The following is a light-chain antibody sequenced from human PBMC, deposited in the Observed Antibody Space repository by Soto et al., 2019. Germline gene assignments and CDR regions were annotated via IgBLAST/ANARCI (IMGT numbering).Light chain of an antibody. J-gene: IGKJ4*01. V-gene: IGKV3-15*01. CDR3: QQYHDWPPLT. Sequence: EIVMTQSPATLSVSPGERTTLSCRASQSVRSSLAWYQQKPGQAPRLLIYGASTRATGVPARFSGSGSGTEFTLTISSLQSEDFAVYYCQQYHDWPPLTFGGGTKVDNK. CDR1: QSVRSS. CDR2: GAS.